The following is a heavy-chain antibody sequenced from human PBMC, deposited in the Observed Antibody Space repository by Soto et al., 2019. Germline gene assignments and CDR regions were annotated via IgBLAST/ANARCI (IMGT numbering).Heavy chain of an antibody. CDR2: SRDKVNSYTT. CDR1: GFILSDHY. D-gene: IGHD6-6*01. CDR3: TRGGSSSPYYDPMDV. J-gene: IGHJ6*02. V-gene: IGHV3-72*01. Sequence: EVQLVESGGGLVQPGGSLRLACTASGFILSDHYMDWVRQAPGKGLEWIGRSRDKVNSYTTQYAASVKGRFTISRDESKDSLYLQIDTLKTEDTAVYFCTRGGSSSPYYDPMDVWGQGTTVIISS.